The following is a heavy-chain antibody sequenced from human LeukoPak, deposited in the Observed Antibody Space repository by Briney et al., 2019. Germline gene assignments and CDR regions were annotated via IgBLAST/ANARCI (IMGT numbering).Heavy chain of an antibody. V-gene: IGHV3-66*01. CDR1: GFTVSSNY. D-gene: IGHD1-26*01. J-gene: IGHJ5*02. CDR2: IYSGGST. CDR3: ARASGSYTHWFDP. Sequence: PGGSLRLSCAASGFTVSSNYMSWVRQAPGKGLEWVSVIYSGGSTYYADSVKGRFTISRDNSKNTLYLQMSSLRAEDTAVYYCARASGSYTHWFDPWGQGTLVTVSS.